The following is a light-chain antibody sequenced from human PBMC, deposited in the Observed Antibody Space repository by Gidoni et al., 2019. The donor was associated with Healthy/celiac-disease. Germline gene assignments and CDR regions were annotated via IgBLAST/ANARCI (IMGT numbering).Light chain of an antibody. CDR2: AAS. V-gene: IGKV1-6*01. CDR3: LQDYNYPPT. CDR1: QGIRND. J-gene: IGKJ1*01. Sequence: ALQMTQSPSSLSASVRDRVTITCRASQGIRNDLGWYQQKPGKAPKLLIYAASSLQSGVPSRFIGSGSGTDFTLTISSLQPEDFATYYCLQDYNYPPTFGQXTKVEIK.